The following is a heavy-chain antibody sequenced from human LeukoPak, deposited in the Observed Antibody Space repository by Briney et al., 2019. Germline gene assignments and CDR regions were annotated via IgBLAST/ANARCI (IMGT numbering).Heavy chain of an antibody. Sequence: ASVKVSCKASGYTFTSYGISWVRQAPGQGLEWMGGIIPIFGTANYAQKFQGRVTITTDESTSTAYMELSSLRSEDTAVYYCARESTQLRFLEWFRYRRYYYYYMDVWGKGTTVTVSS. V-gene: IGHV1-69*05. CDR1: GYTFTSYG. CDR3: ARESTQLRFLEWFRYRRYYYYYMDV. CDR2: IIPIFGTA. D-gene: IGHD3-3*01. J-gene: IGHJ6*03.